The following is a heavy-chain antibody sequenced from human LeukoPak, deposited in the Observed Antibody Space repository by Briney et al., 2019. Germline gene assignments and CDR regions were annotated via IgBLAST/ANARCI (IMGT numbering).Heavy chain of an antibody. D-gene: IGHD3-10*01. V-gene: IGHV3-30*02. J-gene: IGHJ4*02. CDR1: GFTFSNYG. CDR3: AKDAGSYFTGFDY. CDR2: IRYDGTNK. Sequence: PGGSLRLSCAASGFTFSNYGMHWVRQAPGKGLEWVAFIRYDGTNKYYADSVKGRFTISRDNSKNTLYLQMNSLRAEDTAVYYCAKDAGSYFTGFDYWGQGTLVTVSS.